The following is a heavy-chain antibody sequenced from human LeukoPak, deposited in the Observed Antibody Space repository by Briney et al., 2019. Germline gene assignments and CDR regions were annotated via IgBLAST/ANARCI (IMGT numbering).Heavy chain of an antibody. D-gene: IGHD3-22*01. J-gene: IGHJ4*02. V-gene: IGHV5-51*01. CDR1: GYRFTSYW. Sequence: GESLKISCKGSGYRFTSYWIGWARQMPGKGLEWMGIIYAGDSDTTYSPTFQGQVTISVDKSISTAYLQWSSLKASDTATYYCARRDSSNWDFDYWGQGTLVTVSS. CDR2: IYAGDSDT. CDR3: ARRDSSNWDFDY.